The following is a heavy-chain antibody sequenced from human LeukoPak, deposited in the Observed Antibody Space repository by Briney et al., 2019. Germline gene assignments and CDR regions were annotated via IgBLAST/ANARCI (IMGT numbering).Heavy chain of an antibody. CDR2: IFPGDSDT. D-gene: IGHD2-15*01. CDR1: EYSFATYW. J-gene: IGHJ4*02. CDR3: ASEYCSGGNCYFDY. V-gene: IGHV5-51*01. Sequence: GESLKIPCKGSEYSFATYWIGWVRQMPGQGLEWMGIIFPGDSDTRYSPSFQGQVTISADKSISTAYLQWGSLKASDTAIYYCASEYCSGGNCYFDYWGQGTLVTVSS.